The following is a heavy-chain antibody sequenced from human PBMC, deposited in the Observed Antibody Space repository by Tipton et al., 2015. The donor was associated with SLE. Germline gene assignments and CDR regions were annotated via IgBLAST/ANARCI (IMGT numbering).Heavy chain of an antibody. CDR1: SGSISSRY. Sequence: TLSLTCTVSSGSISSRYWTWIRQPPGRGLEWIGSIYYTGKTYNSPSLKSRLSISVDASKNQFSLHLTSMTAADTAVYFCARNHWNSVDFWGQGTLVTVSS. V-gene: IGHV4-59*11. D-gene: IGHD1-7*01. J-gene: IGHJ4*02. CDR2: IYYTGKT. CDR3: ARNHWNSVDF.